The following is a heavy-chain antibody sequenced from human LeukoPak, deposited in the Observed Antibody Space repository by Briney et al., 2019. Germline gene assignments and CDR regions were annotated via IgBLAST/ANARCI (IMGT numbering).Heavy chain of an antibody. D-gene: IGHD5-24*01. CDR2: ISSSGSTI. CDR3: ARVGTDGYNYDY. Sequence: RQAXXXXXEXVSYISSSGSTIYYADSVKGRFTISRDNAKNTLYLEMNSVRAEDRAVYYCARVGTDGYNYDYWGQGTLVTVSS. V-gene: IGHV3-48*03. J-gene: IGHJ4*02.